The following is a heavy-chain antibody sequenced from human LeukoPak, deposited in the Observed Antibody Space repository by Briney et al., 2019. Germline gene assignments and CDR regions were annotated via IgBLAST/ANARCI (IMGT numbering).Heavy chain of an antibody. J-gene: IGHJ4*02. CDR2: IYYSGST. Sequence: SETLSLTCTVSGGSISSHYWSWIRQPPGKGLEWIGYIYYSGSTNYNPSLKSRVTISVDTSKNQFSLKLSSVTAADTAVYYCARAHCDSSGYYLDYWGQGTLVTVSS. V-gene: IGHV4-59*11. CDR3: ARAHCDSSGYYLDY. D-gene: IGHD3-22*01. CDR1: GGSISSHY.